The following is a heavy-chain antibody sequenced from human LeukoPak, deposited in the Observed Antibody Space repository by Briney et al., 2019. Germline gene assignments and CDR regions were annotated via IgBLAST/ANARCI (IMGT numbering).Heavy chain of an antibody. D-gene: IGHD3-22*01. Sequence: SETLSLTCAVSGYSISSGYYWGWIRPPPGKGLEWIGSVFHSGSTYNNPSLKTRLTISVDTSKNQFSLKLSSVTAADTAVYYCASPPMDYYDSSGYSLSDFWGQGTLVTISS. CDR2: VFHSGST. J-gene: IGHJ4*02. CDR3: ASPPMDYYDSSGYSLSDF. V-gene: IGHV4-38-2*01. CDR1: GYSISSGYY.